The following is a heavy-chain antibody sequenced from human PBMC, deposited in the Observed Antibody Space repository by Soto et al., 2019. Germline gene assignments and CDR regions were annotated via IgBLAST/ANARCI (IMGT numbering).Heavy chain of an antibody. D-gene: IGHD1-26*01. CDR2: ISGSGGST. CDR3: ARRGSGSYYDY. V-gene: IGHV3-23*01. CDR1: GVTFSSYA. J-gene: IGHJ4*02. Sequence: EVQLLESAGGLVQPGGSLRLSCAASGVTFSSYAMRWVRQAPGKGLEWDSAISGSGGSTYYADSVKGRFTISRDNSKNTLYLQMNSLRAEDTAVYYCARRGSGSYYDYWGQGTLVTVSS.